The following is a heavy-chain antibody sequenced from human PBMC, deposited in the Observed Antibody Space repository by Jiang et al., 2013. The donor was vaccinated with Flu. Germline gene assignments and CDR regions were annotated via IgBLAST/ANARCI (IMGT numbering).Heavy chain of an antibody. Sequence: GLVKPTETLSLTCTVSGGSISSYYWSWIRQPPGKGLEWIGYIYYSGSTNYNPSLKSRVTISVDTSKNQFSLKLSSVTAADTAVYYCARDADSSGYFHWFDPWGQGTLVTVSS. D-gene: IGHD3-22*01. J-gene: IGHJ5*02. CDR2: IYYSGST. CDR3: ARDADSSGYFHWFDP. CDR1: GGSISSYY. V-gene: IGHV4-59*01.